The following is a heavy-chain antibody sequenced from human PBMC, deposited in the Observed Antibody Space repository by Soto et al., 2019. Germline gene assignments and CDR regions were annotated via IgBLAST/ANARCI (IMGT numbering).Heavy chain of an antibody. J-gene: IGHJ4*02. CDR3: ALGCSSTSCYGDFDY. D-gene: IGHD2-2*01. V-gene: IGHV4-34*01. CDR2: INHSGST. CDR1: GGSFSGYY. Sequence: SETLSLTCAVYGGSFSGYYWSWIRQPPGKGLEWIGEINHSGSTNYNPSLKSRVTISVDTSKNQFSLKLSSVTAADTAVYYCALGCSSTSCYGDFDYWGQGTLVTVSS.